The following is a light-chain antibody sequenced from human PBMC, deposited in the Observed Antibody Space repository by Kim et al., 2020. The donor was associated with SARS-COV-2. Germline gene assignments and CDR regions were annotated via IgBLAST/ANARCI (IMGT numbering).Light chain of an antibody. J-gene: IGLJ3*02. CDR1: SSNIGSNV. CDR3: VAWDDSLNGSV. CDR2: SND. V-gene: IGLV1-44*01. Sequence: GQRVTIYCSGSSSNIGSNVVNWYQQLPGTAPKLLIYSNDYRPSGVPDRFSGSKSGTSASLAISGLQSEDEADYYCVAWDDSLNGSVFGGGTQLTVL.